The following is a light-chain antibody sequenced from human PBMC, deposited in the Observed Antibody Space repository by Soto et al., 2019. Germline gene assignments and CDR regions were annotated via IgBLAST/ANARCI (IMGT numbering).Light chain of an antibody. V-gene: IGKV1-39*01. CDR3: QQSYNTRA. J-gene: IGKJ2*01. Sequence: DIQMTQSPSSLSASVGDRVTTTCRASHTISDYLNWYQQKPGKAPKVLIYAASSLQNGVPSRFSGSGSGTEFTLTISSLQPEDYATYYCQQSYNTRAFGQGTKVDIK. CDR2: AAS. CDR1: HTISDY.